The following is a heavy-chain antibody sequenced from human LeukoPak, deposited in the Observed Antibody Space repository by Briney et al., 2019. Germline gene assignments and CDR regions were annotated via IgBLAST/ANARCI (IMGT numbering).Heavy chain of an antibody. CDR2: IYSGGST. V-gene: IGHV3-53*01. D-gene: IGHD2-21*01. CDR3: ARVVTYYMDV. Sequence: GGSLRLSCAASGFTVSSSYMNWVRQAPGKGLEWVSVIYSGGSTYYADSVKGRFTISRDNSKNTLYVQMNSLRADDTAVYYCARVVTYYMDVWGKGTTVTITS. CDR1: GFTVSSSY. J-gene: IGHJ6*03.